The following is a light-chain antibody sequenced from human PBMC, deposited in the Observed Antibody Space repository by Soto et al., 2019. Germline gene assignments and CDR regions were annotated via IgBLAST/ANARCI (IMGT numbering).Light chain of an antibody. CDR2: DVS. CDR3: QQYNNWPPYT. Sequence: DIQMTQSPSTLSASVGDRVTITCRASQSISGWLAWYQQKPGKAPKLLIYDVSSLESGVPSRFSGSGSGTEFTLAISSLQPDDFATYYCQQYNNWPPYTFGQGTKLEIK. CDR1: QSISGW. J-gene: IGKJ2*01. V-gene: IGKV1-5*01.